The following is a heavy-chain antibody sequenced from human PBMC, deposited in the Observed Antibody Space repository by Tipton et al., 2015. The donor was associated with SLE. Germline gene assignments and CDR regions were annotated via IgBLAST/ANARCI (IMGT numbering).Heavy chain of an antibody. CDR1: GFTFSSYA. CDR3: AKGDAFDI. J-gene: IGHJ3*02. CDR2: ISYDGSNK. V-gene: IGHV3-30-3*01. Sequence: RSLRLSCAASGFTFSSYAMHWVRQAPGKGLEWVAVISYDGSNKYYADSVKGRFTISRDNSKNTLYLQMNSLRAEDTALYYCAKGDAFDIWGQGTMVTVSS.